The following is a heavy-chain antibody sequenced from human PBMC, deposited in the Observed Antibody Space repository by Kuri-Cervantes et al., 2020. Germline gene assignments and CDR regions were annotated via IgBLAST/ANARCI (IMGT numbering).Heavy chain of an antibody. CDR3: AKDRKPTLGYCSGGSCSTFDY. J-gene: IGHJ4*02. D-gene: IGHD2-15*01. V-gene: IGHV3-30*02. CDR2: IRYDGSNK. Sequence: GESLKISCAASGFTFSSYGMHWVRQAPGKGLEWVAFIRYDGSNKYYADSVKGRFTISRDDSKNTLYLQMNSLRAEDTAVYYCAKDRKPTLGYCSGGSCSTFDYWGQGTLVTVSS. CDR1: GFTFSSYG.